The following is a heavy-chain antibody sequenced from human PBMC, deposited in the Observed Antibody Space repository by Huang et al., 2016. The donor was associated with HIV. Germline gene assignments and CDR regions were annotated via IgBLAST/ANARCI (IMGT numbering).Heavy chain of an antibody. CDR3: ARTPALRGPFDY. Sequence: QVQLVQSGAEVKKPGASVKVSCKASGYTFTGYYMHWVRQAPGQGLEWRGWINPNSGGTNDAQKFQGRVTMTRDTSISTAYMELSRLRSDDTAVYYCARTPALRGPFDYWGQGTLVTVSS. V-gene: IGHV1-2*02. D-gene: IGHD2-15*01. J-gene: IGHJ4*02. CDR1: GYTFTGYY. CDR2: INPNSGGT.